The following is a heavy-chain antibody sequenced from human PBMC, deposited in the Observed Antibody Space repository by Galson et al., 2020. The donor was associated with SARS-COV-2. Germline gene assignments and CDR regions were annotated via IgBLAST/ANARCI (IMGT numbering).Heavy chain of an antibody. Sequence: GESLKISCAASGFTFSSYGMHWVRKAPGKGLEWVAVIWYDGSNKYYADSVKGRFTISRDNSKNTLYLQMNSLRAEDTAVYYCARGEAVLSVLDYWGQGTLVTVAA. D-gene: IGHD1-1*01. J-gene: IGHJ4*02. CDR3: ARGEAVLSVLDY. CDR1: GFTFSSYG. CDR2: IWYDGSNK. V-gene: IGHV3-33*01.